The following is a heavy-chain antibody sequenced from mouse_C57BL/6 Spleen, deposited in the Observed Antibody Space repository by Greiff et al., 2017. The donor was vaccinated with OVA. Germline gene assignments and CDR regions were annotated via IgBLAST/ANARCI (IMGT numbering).Heavy chain of an antibody. Sequence: EVKLMESGPELVKPGASVKISCKASGYTFTDYYMNWVKQSHGKSLEWIGDINPNNGGTSYNQKFKGKATLTVDKSSSTAYMELRSLTSEDSAVYYCARDDGYYWGQGTTLTVSS. CDR3: ARDDGYY. CDR2: INPNNGGT. D-gene: IGHD2-3*01. V-gene: IGHV1-26*01. CDR1: GYTFTDYY. J-gene: IGHJ2*01.